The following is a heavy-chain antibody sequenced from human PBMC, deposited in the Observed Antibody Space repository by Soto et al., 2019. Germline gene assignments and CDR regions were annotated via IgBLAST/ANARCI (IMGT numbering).Heavy chain of an antibody. J-gene: IGHJ5*02. Sequence: SETLSLTCSVSGGFITNDYWSWIRPPPGKGLEWIGYVYHTGSTNYKPSLKSRVTISVDKSKNQFSLKLTSVTAADTAVYYCARHPIRYYDVLTGQIVYPEFNWVDPWGHGILVTVSS. CDR3: ARHPIRYYDVLTGQIVYPEFNWVDP. V-gene: IGHV4-59*08. D-gene: IGHD3-9*01. CDR2: VYHTGST. CDR1: GGFITNDY.